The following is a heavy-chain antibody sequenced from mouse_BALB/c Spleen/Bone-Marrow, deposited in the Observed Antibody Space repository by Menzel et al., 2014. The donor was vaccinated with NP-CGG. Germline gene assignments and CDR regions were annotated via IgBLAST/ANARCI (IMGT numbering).Heavy chain of an antibody. J-gene: IGHJ1*01. V-gene: IGHV4-1*02. Sequence: EVQLQQSGGGLVQPGGSLKLSCAASGFDFSRYWMSWVRQAPGKGLEWIGEINPDSNTINYTPSLKDKFIISRDNAKNTLCLQMSKVRSENTALYYCARHNYYGNLFVWGAGTPVTVSS. CDR2: INPDSNTI. D-gene: IGHD1-1*01. CDR1: GFDFSRYW. CDR3: ARHNYYGNLFV.